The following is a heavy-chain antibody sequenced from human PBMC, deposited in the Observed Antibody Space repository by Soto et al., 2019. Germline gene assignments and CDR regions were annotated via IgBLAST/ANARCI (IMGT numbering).Heavy chain of an antibody. CDR3: ARDPGYCSSTSCYTFDY. CDR2: INAGNGNT. D-gene: IGHD2-2*03. CDR1: GYTFTSYA. Sequence: GASVKVSCKASGYTFTSYAMHWVRQAPGQRLEWMGWINAGNGNTKYSQKFQGRVTITRDTSASTAYMELSSLRSEDTAVYYCARDPGYCSSTSCYTFDYWGQGTLVTVSS. J-gene: IGHJ4*02. V-gene: IGHV1-3*01.